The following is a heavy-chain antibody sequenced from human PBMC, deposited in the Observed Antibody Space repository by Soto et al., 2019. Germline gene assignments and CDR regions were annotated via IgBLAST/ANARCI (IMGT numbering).Heavy chain of an antibody. V-gene: IGHV4-39*01. CDR2: IYYSGST. D-gene: IGHD3-22*01. Sequence: QLQLQESGPGLVKPSETLSLTCTVSGGSISSSSYYWGWIRQPPGKGLEWIGSIYYSGSTYYNPSLKSRVTISVDTSKNQFSLKLSSVTAADTAVYYCARLGDSSGYYLDYWGQGTLVTVSS. CDR1: GGSISSSSYY. J-gene: IGHJ4*02. CDR3: ARLGDSSGYYLDY.